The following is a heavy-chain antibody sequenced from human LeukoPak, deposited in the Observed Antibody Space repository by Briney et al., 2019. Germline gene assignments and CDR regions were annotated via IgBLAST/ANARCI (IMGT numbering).Heavy chain of an antibody. CDR3: AKDGDYSLPDY. CDR2: INSDGSST. Sequence: GGSLRLSCAASGFTFSSYWMHWVRQAPGKGLVWVSRINSDGSSTSYADSVKGRFTISRDNAKNTLYLQMNSLRAEDTAVYYCAKDGDYSLPDYWGQGTLVTVSS. V-gene: IGHV3-74*01. J-gene: IGHJ4*02. CDR1: GFTFSSYW. D-gene: IGHD4-17*01.